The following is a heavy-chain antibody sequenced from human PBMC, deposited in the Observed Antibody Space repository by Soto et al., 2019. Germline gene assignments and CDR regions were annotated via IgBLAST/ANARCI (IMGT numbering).Heavy chain of an antibody. D-gene: IGHD6-19*01. CDR1: GDSVYSNTAA. CDR3: ARGVAGSGFDL. CDR2: TYYRSNWRH. Sequence: PSPTLSLTCAISGDSVYSNTAAWNWIRSSPSRGLEWLGRTYYRSNWRHDYAVSVKSRITVNPDTSKNHFSLQLNSVTPDDTAVYYCARGVAGSGFDLWGQGPLVTGSS. V-gene: IGHV6-1*01. J-gene: IGHJ4*02.